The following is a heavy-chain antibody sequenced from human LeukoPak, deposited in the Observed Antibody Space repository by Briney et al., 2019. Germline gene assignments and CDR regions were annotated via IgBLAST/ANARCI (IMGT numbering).Heavy chain of an antibody. CDR1: GGSISSYY. D-gene: IGHD2-15*01. J-gene: IGHJ5*02. V-gene: IGHV4-59*01. Sequence: SETLSLTCTVSGGSISSYYWSWIRQPLGKGLEWIGYIYYSGSTNYNPSLKSRVTISVDTSKNQFSLKLSSVTAADTAVYYCARGGWGYCSGGSCPNWFDPWGQGTLVTVSS. CDR3: ARGGWGYCSGGSCPNWFDP. CDR2: IYYSGST.